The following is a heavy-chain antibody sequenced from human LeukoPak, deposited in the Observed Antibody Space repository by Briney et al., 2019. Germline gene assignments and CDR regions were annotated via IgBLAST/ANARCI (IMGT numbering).Heavy chain of an antibody. D-gene: IGHD2-21*01. CDR3: AAVLVDALSRQDAFDI. CDR1: GGSISSGGYS. CDR2: IYNSGST. Sequence: TLSLTCAVSGGSISSGGYSWNWIRQPTGKGLEWIGYIYNSGSTSYNPSLKSRVTMSVDTSKNQFSLKLSSVTAADTAVYYCAAVLVDALSRQDAFDIWGQGTMVTVSS. V-gene: IGHV4-30-4*07. J-gene: IGHJ3*02.